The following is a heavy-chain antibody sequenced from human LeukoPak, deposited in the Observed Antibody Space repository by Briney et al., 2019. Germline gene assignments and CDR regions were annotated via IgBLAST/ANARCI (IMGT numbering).Heavy chain of an antibody. CDR3: ARALIPPFGYCSCGSCHSPFQH. CDR1: GGSFSGYY. D-gene: IGHD2-15*01. Sequence: SDTVSLTCAVYGGSFSGYYWSWIRQPPGKGREWIWEINHSGSTNYNPSLKSRVTISLDTSKNQFSLKLSSVTAADTAVYSCARALIPPFGYCSCGSCHSPFQHWVQGTLVTVSS. J-gene: IGHJ1*01. V-gene: IGHV4-34*01. CDR2: INHSGST.